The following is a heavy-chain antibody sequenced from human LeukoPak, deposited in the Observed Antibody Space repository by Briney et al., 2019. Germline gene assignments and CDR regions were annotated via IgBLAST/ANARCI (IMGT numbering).Heavy chain of an antibody. CDR3: AGVAAEVVGVPGAIGFGWLRRDYYYMDV. Sequence: ASVKVSCKAFGYTFTSNYMHWVRQAPGQGPEWMGVISPSGGSTTYAQKFQGRVTLTRDMSTSTDYLELSSLRSEDTAVYYCAGVAAEVVGVPGAIGFGWLRRDYYYMDVWGKGTTVTVSS. CDR1: GYTFTSNY. J-gene: IGHJ6*03. D-gene: IGHD2-2*02. CDR2: ISPSGGST. V-gene: IGHV1-46*01.